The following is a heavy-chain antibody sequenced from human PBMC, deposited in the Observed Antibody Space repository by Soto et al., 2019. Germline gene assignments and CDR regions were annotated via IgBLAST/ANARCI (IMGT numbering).Heavy chain of an antibody. V-gene: IGHV6-1*01. Sequence: PSQTLSLTCAISGDSVSSNSAAWNWIRQSPSRGLEWLGRSYYRSKWYNDYAVSVKSRITINPDTSNNQFSLQLNSVTPEDTAVYYCARGPDNVYSSSWYRHPPGAYFDYWGQGTLVTVSS. CDR3: ARGPDNVYSSSWYRHPPGAYFDY. J-gene: IGHJ4*02. D-gene: IGHD6-13*01. CDR1: GDSVSSNSAA. CDR2: SYYRSKWYN.